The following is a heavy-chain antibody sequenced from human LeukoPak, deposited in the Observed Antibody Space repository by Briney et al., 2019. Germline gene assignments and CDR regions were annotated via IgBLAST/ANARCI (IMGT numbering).Heavy chain of an antibody. Sequence: SETLSLTCTVSGGSISSGSYYWSWIRQPAGKGLEWIGYIFYSGSTNYNPSLKSRVTISVDTSKKQFSLKLSSVTPADTAVYYCARLRWFGELSAPLIDYWGQGTLVTVSS. D-gene: IGHD3-10*01. J-gene: IGHJ4*02. CDR2: IFYSGST. CDR1: GGSISSGSYY. V-gene: IGHV4-61*10. CDR3: ARLRWFGELSAPLIDY.